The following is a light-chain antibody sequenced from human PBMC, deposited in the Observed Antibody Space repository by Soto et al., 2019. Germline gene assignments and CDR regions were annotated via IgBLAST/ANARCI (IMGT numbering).Light chain of an antibody. CDR1: SSDFGGYNY. CDR3: CSYAGTFYV. V-gene: IGLV2-11*01. CDR2: DVS. Sequence: HSVLTQPRSVSGSPGQSVTISCTGTSSDFGGYNYVSYYQHLTGKAPTLMIYDVSERPSGVPDRFWSSKSGNTASLSISGLQAEDEADYYCCSYAGTFYVFGTATKVTVL. J-gene: IGLJ1*01.